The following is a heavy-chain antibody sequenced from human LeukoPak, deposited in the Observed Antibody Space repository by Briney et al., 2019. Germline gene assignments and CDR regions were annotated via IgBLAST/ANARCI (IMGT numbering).Heavy chain of an antibody. J-gene: IGHJ4*02. V-gene: IGHV3-33*01. CDR1: GFSLSRHG. CDR2: IWSAGANA. D-gene: IGHD2-21*01. CDR3: VRDEGSGDILS. Sequence: GRSLTLSCAASGFSLSRHGMHGVRQAPGKGLEWVAIIWSAGANADYADSVKGRFTISRDNSKNTLYLQMNSLRAEDTAIYFCVRDEGSGDILSWGLGTLVTVSS.